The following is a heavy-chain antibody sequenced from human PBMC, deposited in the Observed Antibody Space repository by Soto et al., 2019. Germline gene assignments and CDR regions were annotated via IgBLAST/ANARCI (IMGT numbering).Heavy chain of an antibody. D-gene: IGHD2-21*02. CDR1: GFTFGTSG. V-gene: IGHV3-23*01. CDR2: ISVSGHRT. CDR3: AGDLRRGENYGWLLP. J-gene: IGHJ5*02. Sequence: GGSLRLSCTASGFTFGTSGMSWVRQAPGKGLEWVSSISVSGHRTYYADSVRARFTISRDNSKTTLFLQMNSLSAEDTAIYYCAGDLRRGENYGWLLPWGPGALVTVYS.